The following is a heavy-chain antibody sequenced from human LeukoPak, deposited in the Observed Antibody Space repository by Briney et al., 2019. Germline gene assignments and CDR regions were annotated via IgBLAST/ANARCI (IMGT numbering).Heavy chain of an antibody. Sequence: SETLSLTCTVSGGSISSGGYYWSWIRQHPGKGLEWIGYIYYSGSTYYNPSLKSRVTISVDTSKNQFSLKLSSVTAADTAVYYSARGTYCTNGVCYDYWGQGTLVTVPS. V-gene: IGHV4-31*03. CDR1: GGSISSGGYY. CDR3: ARGTYCTNGVCYDY. J-gene: IGHJ4*02. D-gene: IGHD2-8*01. CDR2: IYYSGST.